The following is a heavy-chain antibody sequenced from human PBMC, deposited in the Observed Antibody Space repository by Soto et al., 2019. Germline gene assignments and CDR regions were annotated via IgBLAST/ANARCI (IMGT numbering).Heavy chain of an antibody. CDR3: ARFAYSDYST. Sequence: NPSETLSLTCTATGGSIKVGGYYWGWIRQPPGKGLEWVATIYYSGTTYYNPSLKSRLTISLDTSKNQFSLDLTSVTAADTAFYYCARFAYSDYSTWGQGTLATVSS. CDR2: IYYSGTT. CDR1: GGSIKVGGYY. D-gene: IGHD5-12*01. J-gene: IGHJ4*02. V-gene: IGHV4-39*01.